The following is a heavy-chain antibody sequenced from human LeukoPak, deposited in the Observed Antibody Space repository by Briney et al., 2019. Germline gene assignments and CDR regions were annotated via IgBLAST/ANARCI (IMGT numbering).Heavy chain of an antibody. D-gene: IGHD6-13*01. CDR1: GGSISSYY. J-gene: IGHJ4*02. CDR2: IYYSGST. Sequence: EPSETLSLTCTVSGGSISSYYWSWIRQPPGRGLERIGYIYYSGSTNYNPSLKSRVTISVDTSKNQFSLRLSSVTAADTAVYYCARGRARYSSSYWGQGTLVTVSS. V-gene: IGHV4-59*01. CDR3: ARGRARYSSSY.